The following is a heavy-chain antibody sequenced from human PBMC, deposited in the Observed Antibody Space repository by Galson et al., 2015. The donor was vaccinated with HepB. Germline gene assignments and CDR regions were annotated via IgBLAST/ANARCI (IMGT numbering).Heavy chain of an antibody. Sequence: SVKVSCKASGDSFNNNVINWIRQAPGQGPEWMGAITPILGTADYAQRFQDRLTLTADESRSTVYMELSSLRFKDTAIYYCSDVGAAGVFWGQGTLVTVSS. V-gene: IGHV1-69*13. D-gene: IGHD6-25*01. J-gene: IGHJ1*01. CDR3: SDVGAAGVF. CDR1: GDSFNNNV. CDR2: ITPILGTA.